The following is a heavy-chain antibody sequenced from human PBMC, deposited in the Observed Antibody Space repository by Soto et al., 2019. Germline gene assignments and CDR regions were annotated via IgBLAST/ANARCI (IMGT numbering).Heavy chain of an antibody. V-gene: IGHV1-69*19. CDR3: AAGGHNDGYNYYHGMDV. CDR2: IIPMFDTP. CDR1: GDTFTNFA. Sequence: QVQVVQSGAEVKKPGSSVKVSCKVSGDTFTNFAISWVRQAPGQGLEWMGGIIPMFDTPHYAQNFRGRVTITADGATTTAYMELNSLGSADTAVYYCAAGGHNDGYNYYHGMDVWGQGTTVTVS. D-gene: IGHD5-18*01. J-gene: IGHJ6*02.